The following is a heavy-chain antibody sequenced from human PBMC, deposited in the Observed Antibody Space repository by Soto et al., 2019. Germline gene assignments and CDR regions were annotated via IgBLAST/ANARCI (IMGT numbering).Heavy chain of an antibody. CDR1: GFTVSSNY. V-gene: IGHV3-53*01. Sequence: EVQLVESGGGLVQPGGSLRLSCAASGFTVSSNYMSWVRQAPGKGLEWVSVIYSGGSKYYADSVKGRLTISRDNAKNTLYSQMNKLRADQTDVYYCARDHGDTAMFYDCYGVDGWGQCTTVTV. CDR3: ARDHGDTAMFYDCYGVDG. CDR2: IYSGGSK. J-gene: IGHJ6*02. D-gene: IGHD5-18*01.